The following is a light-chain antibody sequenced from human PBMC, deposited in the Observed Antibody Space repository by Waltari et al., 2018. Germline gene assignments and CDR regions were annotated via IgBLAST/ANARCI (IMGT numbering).Light chain of an antibody. V-gene: IGKV4-1*01. CDR2: WAS. CDR3: QQYYSTPLT. Sequence: DIVMTQSPDSLAVPLGERATITCKSGQSVLYSSNNKNYLAWYQQKPGQPPKLLIYWASIRESGVPDRFSGSGSGTDFTLTISSLQAEDVAVYYCQQYYSTPLTFGQGTKLEIK. J-gene: IGKJ2*01. CDR1: QSVLYSSNNKNY.